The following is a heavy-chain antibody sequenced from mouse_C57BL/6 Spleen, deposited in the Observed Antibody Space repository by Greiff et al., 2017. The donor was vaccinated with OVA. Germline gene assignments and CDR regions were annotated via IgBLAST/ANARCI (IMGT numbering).Heavy chain of an antibody. CDR1: GYTFTDYN. J-gene: IGHJ2*01. CDR3: ARGYYGSDYFDY. CDR2: INPNNGGT. V-gene: IGHV1-22*01. Sequence: EVQLQESGPELVKPGASVKMSCKASGYTFTDYNMHWVKQSHGKSLEWIGYINPNNGGTSYNQKFKGKATLTVNKSSSTAYMELRSLTSEDSAVYYCARGYYGSDYFDYWGQGTTLTVSS. D-gene: IGHD1-1*01.